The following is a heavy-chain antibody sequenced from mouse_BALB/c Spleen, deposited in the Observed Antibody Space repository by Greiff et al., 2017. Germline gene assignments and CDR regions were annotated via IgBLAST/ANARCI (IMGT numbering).Heavy chain of an antibody. CDR1: GYTFTDYE. D-gene: IGHD3-1*01. V-gene: IGHV1-15*01. CDR3: TSPPRATAY. J-gene: IGHJ3*01. Sequence: QVQLQESGAELVRPGASVTLSCKASGYTFTDYEMHWVKQTPVHGLEWIGAIDPETGGTAYNQKFKGKATLTADKSSSTAYMELRSLTSEDSAVYYCTSPPRATAYGGQGTLVTVSA. CDR2: IDPETGGT.